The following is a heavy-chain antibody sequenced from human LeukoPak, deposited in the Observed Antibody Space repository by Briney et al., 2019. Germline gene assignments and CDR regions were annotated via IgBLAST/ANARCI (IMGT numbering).Heavy chain of an antibody. J-gene: IGHJ4*02. CDR2: IYRSGST. V-gene: IGHV4-30-2*01. CDR3: ARDCSSTSCYN. Sequence: SQTLSLTCTVSGGSISSGGYYWSWIRQPPGKGLEWIGYIYRSGSTYYNPSLKSRVTISVDRSKNQFSLKLSSVTAADTAVYYCARDCSSTSCYNWGQGTLVTVSS. CDR1: GGSISSGGYY. D-gene: IGHD2-2*01.